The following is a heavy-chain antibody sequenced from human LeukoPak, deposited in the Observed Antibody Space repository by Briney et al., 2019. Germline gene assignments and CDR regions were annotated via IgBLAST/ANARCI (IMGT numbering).Heavy chain of an antibody. D-gene: IGHD3-9*01. CDR1: GGSFSGYY. J-gene: IGHJ4*02. Sequence: SETLSLTCAVYGGSFSGYYWSWIRQPPGKGLEWIGEINHSGSTNYNPSFKSRVTISVDTSKNQFSLKLSSVTAADTAVYYCARGSDILTGYSFDYWGQGPLVTVSS. CDR2: INHSGST. CDR3: ARGSDILTGYSFDY. V-gene: IGHV4-34*01.